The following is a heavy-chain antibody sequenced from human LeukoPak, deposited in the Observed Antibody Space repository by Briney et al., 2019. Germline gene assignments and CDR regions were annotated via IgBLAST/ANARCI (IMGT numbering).Heavy chain of an antibody. D-gene: IGHD6-19*01. CDR1: GGSISSYY. CDR3: ARGTYSSAWYAY. CDR2: IHYSGST. Sequence: PSETLSHTCTVSGGSISSYYWSWIRQPPGKGLEWIGYIHYSGSTSYNPSLKSRVTISVDTSKNQFSLKLSSLIAADTAVYYCARGTYSSAWYAYWGQGTLVTVSS. J-gene: IGHJ4*02. V-gene: IGHV4-59*01.